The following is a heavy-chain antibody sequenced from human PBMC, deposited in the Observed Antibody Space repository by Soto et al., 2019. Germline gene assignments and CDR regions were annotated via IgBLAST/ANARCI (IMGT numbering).Heavy chain of an antibody. CDR1: GYTFTSYA. CDR2: INAGNGNT. J-gene: IGHJ6*02. Sequence: ASVKVSCKASGYTFTSYAMHWVRQAPGQRLEWMGWINAGNGNTKYSQKFQGRVTITRDTSASTAYMELSSLRSEDTAVYYCARGFYSNYGYYYYGMDVWGQGTTVTVSS. D-gene: IGHD4-4*01. V-gene: IGHV1-3*01. CDR3: ARGFYSNYGYYYYGMDV.